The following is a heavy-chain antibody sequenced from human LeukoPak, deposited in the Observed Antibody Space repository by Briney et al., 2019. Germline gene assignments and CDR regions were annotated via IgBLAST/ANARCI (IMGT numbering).Heavy chain of an antibody. D-gene: IGHD3-3*01. CDR3: ARTMKGDFWSGYSYYYYYYMDV. Sequence: SETLSLTCTVSGGSISRYYWSWIRQPPGKGLEWIGYTYDDGSTNYNPSLKSRVTISVDTSKNQFSLKLNSVTAADTAVYYCARTMKGDFWSGYSYYYYYYMDVWGKGTTVTVSS. V-gene: IGHV4-59*01. J-gene: IGHJ6*03. CDR2: TYDDGST. CDR1: GGSISRYY.